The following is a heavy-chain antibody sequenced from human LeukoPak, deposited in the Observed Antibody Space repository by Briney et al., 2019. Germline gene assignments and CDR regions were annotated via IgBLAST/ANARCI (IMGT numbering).Heavy chain of an antibody. V-gene: IGHV3-43*01. Sequence: GSLSLPCAASEFTFDDYTMHWVRHAPGAGLEWVSLIRWGGGSRYYADSVKGRFTISIDNSKNSLYLQMNSLRTEDTALYDCAMMSSWPTPADYWGQGTLVTVSS. CDR3: AMMSSWPTPADY. CDR1: EFTFDDYT. D-gene: IGHD6-13*01. CDR2: IRWGGGSR. J-gene: IGHJ4*02.